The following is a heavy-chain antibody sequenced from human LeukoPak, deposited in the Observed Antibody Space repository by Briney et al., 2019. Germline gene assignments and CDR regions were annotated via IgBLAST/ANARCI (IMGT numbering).Heavy chain of an antibody. CDR1: GGSISSGGYY. D-gene: IGHD2-21*02. J-gene: IGHJ4*02. Sequence: SETLSLTCTVSGGSISSGGYYWSWIRQHPGKGLEWIGYTYYSGSTYYNPSLKSRVTISVDTSKNQFSLKLSSVTAADTAVYYCARWQVTSRNYYFDYWGQGTLVTVSS. CDR2: TYYSGST. CDR3: ARWQVTSRNYYFDY. V-gene: IGHV4-31*03.